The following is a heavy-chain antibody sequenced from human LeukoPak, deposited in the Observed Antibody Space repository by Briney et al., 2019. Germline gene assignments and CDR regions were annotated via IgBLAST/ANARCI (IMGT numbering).Heavy chain of an antibody. J-gene: IGHJ6*02. V-gene: IGHV1-46*01. CDR2: INPSGGSA. D-gene: IGHD1-1*01. Sequence: ASVKVSCKASGYTFTSYYMHWVRQAPGQGLEWMGIINPSGGSAIYAQNFQGRVTMTRDTSTSTFYMELSSLRSEDTAVYYCARPRTANYYYYALDVWGQGTTVTVSS. CDR1: GYTFTSYY. CDR3: ARPRTANYYYYALDV.